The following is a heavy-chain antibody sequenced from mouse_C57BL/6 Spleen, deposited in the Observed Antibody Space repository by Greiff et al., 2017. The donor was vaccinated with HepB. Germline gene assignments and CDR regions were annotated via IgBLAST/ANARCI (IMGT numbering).Heavy chain of an antibody. CDR3: ARQIYYDYDLYYFDY. CDR1: GYTFTGYW. J-gene: IGHJ2*01. Sequence: QVQLKQSGAELMKPGASVKLSCKATGYTFTGYWIEWVKQRPGHGLEWIGEILPGSGSTNYNEKFKGKATFTADTSSNTAYMQLSSLTTEDSAIYYCARQIYYDYDLYYFDYWGQGTTLTVSS. D-gene: IGHD2-4*01. CDR2: ILPGSGST. V-gene: IGHV1-9*01.